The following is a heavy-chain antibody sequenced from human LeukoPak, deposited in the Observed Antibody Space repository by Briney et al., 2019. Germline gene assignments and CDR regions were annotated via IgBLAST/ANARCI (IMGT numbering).Heavy chain of an antibody. Sequence: SETLSLTCTVSGGSISSSNYYWGWIRQPPGKGLEWIGTIYYTGNTYYNLSLKSRVSISADTSKKQFSLKLNSVTAADTAVYYCARHDPFDIWGQGTMVTVSS. V-gene: IGHV4-39*01. CDR3: ARHDPFDI. J-gene: IGHJ3*02. CDR2: IYYTGNT. CDR1: GGSISSSNYY.